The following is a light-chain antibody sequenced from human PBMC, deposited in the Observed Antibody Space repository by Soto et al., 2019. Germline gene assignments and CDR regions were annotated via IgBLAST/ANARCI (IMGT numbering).Light chain of an antibody. CDR3: QQYYSIPLS. CDR1: QNVLYTSNSKSY. CDR2: WAS. J-gene: IGKJ4*01. V-gene: IGKV4-1*01. Sequence: DIVMTQSPDSLAVSLGERATINCKSSQNVLYTSNSKSYLAWYQQKPGQSPKLLTYWASTRESGVPERFAGSGSGTNFTLTISSLQAEDVAVYYCQQYYSIPLSVGGGTKVDIK.